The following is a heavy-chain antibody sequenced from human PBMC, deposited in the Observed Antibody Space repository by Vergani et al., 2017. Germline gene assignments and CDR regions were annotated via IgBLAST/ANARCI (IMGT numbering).Heavy chain of an antibody. CDR2: ISSSGSTI. CDR1: GFTFSSYE. CDR3: AREPYSSSWYGNDAFDI. J-gene: IGHJ3*02. Sequence: EVQLVESGGGLVKPGGSLRLSCAASGFTFSSYEMNWVRQAPGKGLEWVSYISSSGSTIYYADSVKGRFTISRDNAKNSLYLQMNSLRAEDTAVYYCAREPYSSSWYGNDAFDIWGQGTMVTVSS. V-gene: IGHV3-48*03. D-gene: IGHD6-13*01.